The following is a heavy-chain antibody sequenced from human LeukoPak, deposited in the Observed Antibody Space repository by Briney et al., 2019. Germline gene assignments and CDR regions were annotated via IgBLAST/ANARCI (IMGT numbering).Heavy chain of an antibody. CDR1: GGSISSYY. D-gene: IGHD3-3*01. CDR3: ARARGSIFGVVIDY. V-gene: IGHV4-59*01. J-gene: IGHJ4*02. CDR2: IYYSGST. Sequence: PSETPSLTCTVSGGSISSYYWSWIRQPPGKGLEWIGYIYYSGSTNYNPSLKSRVTISVDTSKNQFSLKLSSVTAADAAVYYCARARGSIFGVVIDYWGQGTLVTVSS.